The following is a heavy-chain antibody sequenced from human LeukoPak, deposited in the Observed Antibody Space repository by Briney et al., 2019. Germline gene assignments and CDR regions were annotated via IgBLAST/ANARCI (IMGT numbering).Heavy chain of an antibody. Sequence: SETLSLTCTVSGGSISSGSDYFWDWIRQPPGKGLEWIGDIHYTGTTDYNPSLKSRVTISVDTSRNQFSLKLTSVTATDAAVYYCARYGRHGDYSYWGQGTLVTVSS. CDR2: IHYTGTT. D-gene: IGHD4-17*01. CDR3: ARYGRHGDYSY. J-gene: IGHJ4*02. V-gene: IGHV4-39*01. CDR1: GGSISSGSDYF.